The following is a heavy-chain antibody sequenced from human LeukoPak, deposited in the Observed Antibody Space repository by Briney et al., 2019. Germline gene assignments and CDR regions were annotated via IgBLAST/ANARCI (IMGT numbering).Heavy chain of an antibody. CDR3: AKDAYDSSGYYIRYFDL. CDR1: GFSFSSYA. CDR2: ISGSGGST. Sequence: GGSLRLSCAASGFSFSSYAMSWVRQAPEKGLEWVSAISGSGGSTYYAGSVKGRFTISRDNSKNTLYLQMNSLRAEDTAAYYCAKDAYDSSGYYIRYFDLWGRGTLVTVSS. J-gene: IGHJ2*01. V-gene: IGHV3-23*01. D-gene: IGHD3-22*01.